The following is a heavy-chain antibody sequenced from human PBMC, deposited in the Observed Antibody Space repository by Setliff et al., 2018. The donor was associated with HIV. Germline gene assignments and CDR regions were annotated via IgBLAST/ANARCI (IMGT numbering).Heavy chain of an antibody. CDR3: ARGRQFTFWSAYMHMDV. CDR1: GGSFSNHY. J-gene: IGHJ6*03. Sequence: TLSLTCAVYGGSFSNHYWTWIRQTPGEGLEWIGEIDHSGSTKYNPSLKSRVAISVDTSKNQFSLKVNSVTAADTAIYYCARGRQFTFWSAYMHMDVWGKGTSVTVSS. CDR2: IDHSGST. V-gene: IGHV4-34*01. D-gene: IGHD3-3*01.